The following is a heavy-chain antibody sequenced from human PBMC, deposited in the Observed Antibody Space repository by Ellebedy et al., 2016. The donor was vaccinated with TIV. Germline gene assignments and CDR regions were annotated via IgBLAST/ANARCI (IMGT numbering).Heavy chain of an antibody. Sequence: ASVKVSCKASGYTFTGYYMHWVRQAPGQGLEWMGWINPNSGGTNYAQKFQGRVTMTRDTSISTAYMELSRLRSDDTAVYYCARGDGGDIVVVPAAMYDYYGMDVWGQGTTVTVSS. V-gene: IGHV1-2*02. D-gene: IGHD2-2*01. J-gene: IGHJ6*02. CDR3: ARGDGGDIVVVPAAMYDYYGMDV. CDR1: GYTFTGYY. CDR2: INPNSGGT.